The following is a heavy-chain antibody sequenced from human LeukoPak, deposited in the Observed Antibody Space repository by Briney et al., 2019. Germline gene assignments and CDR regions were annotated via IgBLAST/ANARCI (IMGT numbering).Heavy chain of an antibody. Sequence: KCGEALKIYCETSGYSFTTYWIGWVRQRPGTGLEWVGAIYPDDSDTRYSPSFQDQVAISADRSISTAYLKWNTLKASDTGMYYCARQRGASGTVNWLEPWGQGTLVTVAS. J-gene: IGHJ5*02. CDR1: GYSFTTYW. V-gene: IGHV5-51*01. D-gene: IGHD3-10*01. CDR3: ARQRGASGTVNWLEP. CDR2: IYPDDSDT.